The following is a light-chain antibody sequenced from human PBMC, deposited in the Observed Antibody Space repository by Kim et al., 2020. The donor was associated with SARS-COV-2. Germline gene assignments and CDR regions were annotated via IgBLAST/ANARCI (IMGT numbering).Light chain of an antibody. V-gene: IGLV3-9*01. CDR3: QVWDSSSTYV. CDR2: RDT. CDR1: NIGGKN. J-gene: IGLJ1*01. Sequence: ALGQTATIPCAGNNIGGKNVHWYQQKPGQAPVVVIYRDTDRPSWIPERFSGSNSGNTATLTISRAQAGDEADYYCQVWDSSSTYVFGTGTKVTVL.